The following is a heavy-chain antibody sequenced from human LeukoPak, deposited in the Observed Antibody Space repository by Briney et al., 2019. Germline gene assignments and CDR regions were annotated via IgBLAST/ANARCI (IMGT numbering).Heavy chain of an antibody. CDR3: AKDQGIAVAGGYYYGMDV. J-gene: IGHJ6*02. CDR1: GFTFSSYA. D-gene: IGHD6-19*01. Sequence: GGSLRLSCAASGFTFSSYAMSWVRQAPGTGLEWVSAISGSGGSTYYADSVKGRFTISRDNSKNTLYLQMNSLRAEDTAVYYCAKDQGIAVAGGYYYGMDVWGQGTTVTVSS. V-gene: IGHV3-23*01. CDR2: ISGSGGST.